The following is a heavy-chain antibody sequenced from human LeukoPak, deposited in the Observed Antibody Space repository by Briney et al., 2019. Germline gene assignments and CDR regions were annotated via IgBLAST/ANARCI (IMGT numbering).Heavy chain of an antibody. CDR3: ARGVGAAAAGRGNFDY. V-gene: IGHV3-30-3*01. Sequence: PGGSLRLSCAASGFTFRSYAMHWVRQAPGKGLEWVAVMSYDGSNKYYGDSVKGRFTISRDNLKNTLYLQMNSLISEDTAIYYCARGVGAAAAGRGNFDYWGQGTLVTVSS. CDR2: MSYDGSNK. D-gene: IGHD6-13*01. J-gene: IGHJ4*02. CDR1: GFTFRSYA.